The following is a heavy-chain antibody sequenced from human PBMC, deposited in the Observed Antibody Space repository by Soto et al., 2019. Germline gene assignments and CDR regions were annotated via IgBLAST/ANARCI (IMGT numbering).Heavy chain of an antibody. J-gene: IGHJ4*02. D-gene: IGHD3-3*01. CDR3: ARFESVLRFLEWPTNFDY. Sequence: QVQLVQSGAEVKKPGASVKVSCKASGYTFTSYGISWVRQAPGQGLEWMGWISAYNGNTNYAQKLQGRVTMTTDTSTSTAYMELRSLRSDDTAVYLCARFESVLRFLEWPTNFDYWGQGTLVTVSS. CDR1: GYTFTSYG. V-gene: IGHV1-18*01. CDR2: ISAYNGNT.